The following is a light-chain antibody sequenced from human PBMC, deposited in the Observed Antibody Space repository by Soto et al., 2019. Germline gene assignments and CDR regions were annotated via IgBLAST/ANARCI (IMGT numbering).Light chain of an antibody. V-gene: IGKV3-11*01. J-gene: IGKJ5*01. CDR1: QSISSY. CDR2: DAS. Sequence: EIVLTQSPATLSLSPGERATLSCTASQSISSYLAWYQQRPGQAPRLLIYDASNRATGIPARFSGGGFGTDFTLTISSLEPEDFAVYYCQQRSNWPLAFGRGTRLEI. CDR3: QQRSNWPLA.